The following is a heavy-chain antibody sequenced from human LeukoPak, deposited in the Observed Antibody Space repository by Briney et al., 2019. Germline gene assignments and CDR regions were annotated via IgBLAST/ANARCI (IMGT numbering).Heavy chain of an antibody. Sequence: ASVKVSCKGSGYSFTAQYMHWLRQAPGQGLEWMGWINPNNGDTKYAQNFLGRVIMTRDTSTTTAYMELSSLRSDDTAVYFCASYPRSVDTPPFDYWGQGTLVTVSS. V-gene: IGHV1-2*02. CDR3: ASYPRSVDTPPFDY. D-gene: IGHD3-16*02. CDR2: INPNNGDT. J-gene: IGHJ4*02. CDR1: GYSFTAQY.